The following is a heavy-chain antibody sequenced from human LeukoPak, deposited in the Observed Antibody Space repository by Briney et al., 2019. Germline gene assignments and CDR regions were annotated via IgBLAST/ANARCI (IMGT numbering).Heavy chain of an antibody. CDR2: ISGSGSSI. CDR3: ATKVPGTSHFRD. D-gene: IGHD3-3*02. Sequence: PGGSLRLSCAASEFRFSSFEMNWVRQAPGKGLEWVSYISGSGSSIYYADSVRGRFTISRDNAKNSLYLQMNSLRAGDTAVYYCATKVPGTSHFRDWGQGTLVTVSS. V-gene: IGHV3-48*03. J-gene: IGHJ4*02. CDR1: EFRFSSFE.